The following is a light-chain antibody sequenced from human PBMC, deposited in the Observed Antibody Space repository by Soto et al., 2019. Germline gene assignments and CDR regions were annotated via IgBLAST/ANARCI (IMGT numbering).Light chain of an antibody. CDR1: QTVSSN. J-gene: IGKJ1*01. Sequence: EIVMTQSPATLSVSPGGRATLSCRASQTVSSNLAWYQQKPGQAPRLLIYGASTRATGVPARFSGSGSGTEFTLTISSLQSEDFAVYYCQQYNNWWTFGQGTTGDIK. CDR3: QQYNNWWT. CDR2: GAS. V-gene: IGKV3-15*01.